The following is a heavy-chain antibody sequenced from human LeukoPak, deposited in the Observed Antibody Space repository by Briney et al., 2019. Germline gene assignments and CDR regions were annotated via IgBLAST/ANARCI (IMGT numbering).Heavy chain of an antibody. V-gene: IGHV4-59*01. CDR3: AARGYDPNADNWSIDF. J-gene: IGHJ4*02. D-gene: IGHD5-12*01. Sequence: SETLSLTCTVSGASMNTYHWSWIRQLPGKGLEWIGYIYYTGSTNYNPSLKSRVSTSLDTSKNQFSLNLKSVTAADTAVYYCAARGYDPNADNWSIDFWGQGALVTVSS. CDR2: IYYTGST. CDR1: GASMNTYH.